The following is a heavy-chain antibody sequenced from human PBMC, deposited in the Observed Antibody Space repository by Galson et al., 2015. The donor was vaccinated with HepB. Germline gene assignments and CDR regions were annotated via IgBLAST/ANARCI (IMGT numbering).Heavy chain of an antibody. CDR1: GYSFTSYW. CDR3: AGGEYCTGGVGYMAA. Sequence: QSGAAVKKPGESLKISCTGSGYSFTSYWIGCVPQLPGKGLEWMGIIYPGDSDTRYSPSIQGQVTISADKSISTSYLQWSSLKVADTAQYYCAGGEYCTGGVGYMAAWGQGTLVTVSS. CDR2: IYPGDSDT. D-gene: IGHD2-8*02. J-gene: IGHJ5*02. V-gene: IGHV5-51*03.